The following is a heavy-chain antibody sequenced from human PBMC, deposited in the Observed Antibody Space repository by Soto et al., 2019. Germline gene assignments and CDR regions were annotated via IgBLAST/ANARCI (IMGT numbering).Heavy chain of an antibody. CDR2: IYYSGST. D-gene: IGHD2-2*02. CDR3: ARGYKATAIRH. CDR1: GGSISSYY. J-gene: IGHJ4*02. V-gene: IGHV4-59*01. Sequence: KASETLSLTCTVSGGSISSYYWSWSRQPPGKGLEWIGYIYYSGSTNYNPSLKSRVTISVDTSKNQFSLKLSSVTAADTAVYYCARGYKATAIRHWGQGTLVTVSS.